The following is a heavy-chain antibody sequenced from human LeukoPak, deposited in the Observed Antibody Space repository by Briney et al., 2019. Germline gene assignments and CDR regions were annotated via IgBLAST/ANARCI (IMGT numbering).Heavy chain of an antibody. V-gene: IGHV3-9*01. CDR3: ATSGDYVADY. J-gene: IGHJ4*02. CDR2: ISWNSGSI. CDR1: GFTFDDYA. Sequence: GGSLRLSCAASGFTFDDYAMHWVRQAPGKGLEWVSGISWNSGSIGYADSVKGRFTISRDNAKNSLYLQMNSLRAEDTAVYYCATSGDYVADYWGQGTLVTVSS. D-gene: IGHD4-17*01.